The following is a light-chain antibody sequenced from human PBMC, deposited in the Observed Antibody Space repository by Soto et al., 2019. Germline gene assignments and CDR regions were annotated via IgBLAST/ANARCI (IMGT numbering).Light chain of an antibody. Sequence: EIVMTQSPATLSVSPGERATLSCRASQSVSSNLAWYQQKPGQAPRLLIYGASTRATGIPARFSGSRSGTDVPLTISSLQSEDFAVYYCQQYNNWPPMYTFGQRTKLEIK. J-gene: IGKJ2*01. CDR2: GAS. CDR1: QSVSSN. CDR3: QQYNNWPPMYT. V-gene: IGKV3-15*01.